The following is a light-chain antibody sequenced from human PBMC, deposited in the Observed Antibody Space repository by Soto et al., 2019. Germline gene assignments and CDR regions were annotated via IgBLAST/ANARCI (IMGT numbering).Light chain of an antibody. CDR1: QSVSRNY. Sequence: EIVLTQSPGTLSLSPGERATLSCRASQSVSRNYLAWYQQRPGQAPRLLIYGTSSRATGIPDRFSGSGSGRYITLTVSRLEPEDFAVYDDPDYDSSPLNFGGGTKVEIK. CDR2: GTS. J-gene: IGKJ4*01. CDR3: PDYDSSPLN. V-gene: IGKV3-20*01.